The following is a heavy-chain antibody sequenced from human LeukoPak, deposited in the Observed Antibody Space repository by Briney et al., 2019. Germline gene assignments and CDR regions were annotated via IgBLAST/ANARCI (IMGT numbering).Heavy chain of an antibody. J-gene: IGHJ4*02. Sequence: PGGSLTLSFAASGFTFSGAAMHWVRQASGKGLEWVGRIRSKANSYATAYAASVKGRFTISRDDSKNTAYLQMNSLKTEDTAVYYCTSSTDVLLWFGGNSDYWGQGTLVTVSS. CDR3: TSSTDVLLWFGGNSDY. CDR2: IRSKANSYAT. V-gene: IGHV3-73*01. D-gene: IGHD3-10*01. CDR1: GFTFSGAA.